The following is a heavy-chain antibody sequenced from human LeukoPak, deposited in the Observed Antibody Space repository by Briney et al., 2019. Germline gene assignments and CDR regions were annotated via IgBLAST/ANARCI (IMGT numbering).Heavy chain of an antibody. CDR2: ISSSGSTI. J-gene: IGHJ4*02. Sequence: GGSLRLSCAASGFTFSDYYMSWIRQAPGKGLEWVSYISSSGSTIYYADSVKGRFTISRDNAKNSLFLQMNSLRAEDTAVYYCATSYSSGYYFYFDYWGQGTLVTVSS. D-gene: IGHD3-22*01. V-gene: IGHV3-11*01. CDR1: GFTFSDYY. CDR3: ATSYSSGYYFYFDY.